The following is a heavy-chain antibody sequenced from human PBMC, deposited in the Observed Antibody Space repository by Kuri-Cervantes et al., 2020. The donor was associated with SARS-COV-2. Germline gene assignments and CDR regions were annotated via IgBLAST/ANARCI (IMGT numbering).Heavy chain of an antibody. CDR3: ARDRTRSSWYVWGGSIYGMDV. D-gene: IGHD6-13*01. CDR2: INPNSGGT. CDR1: GYTFTGYY. J-gene: IGHJ6*02. V-gene: IGHV1-2*02. Sequence: ASVKVSCKASGYTFTGYYMHWVRQAPGQGLERMGWINPNSGGTNYAQKFQGRVTMTRDTSISTAYMELSRLRSDDTAVYYCARDRTRSSWYVWGGSIYGMDVWGQGTTVTVSS.